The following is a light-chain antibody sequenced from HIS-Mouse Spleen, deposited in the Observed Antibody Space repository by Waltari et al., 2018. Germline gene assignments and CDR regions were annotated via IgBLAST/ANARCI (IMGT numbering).Light chain of an antibody. V-gene: IGKV1-9*01. J-gene: IGKJ1*01. Sequence: DIQLTQSPYFLSSSVGASVTITCRASQGISSYLALYQQKPGKAPNLLIYAASTLQSGVPSRFSGSGSGTEFTLTISSLQPEDFATYYCQQLNSYPPTFGQGTKVEIK. CDR1: QGISSY. CDR3: QQLNSYPPT. CDR2: AAS.